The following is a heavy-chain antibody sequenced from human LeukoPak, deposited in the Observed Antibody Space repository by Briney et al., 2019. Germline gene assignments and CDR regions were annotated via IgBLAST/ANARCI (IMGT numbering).Heavy chain of an antibody. CDR3: ARSPPRYGDYLIDY. Sequence: PSETLSLTCTVSGGSISSYYWSWIRQPPGKGLEWIGYIYYSGSTNYNPSLKSRVTISVDTSKNQFSLKLSSVTAADTAVYYCARSPPRYGDYLIDYWGQGTLVTVSS. V-gene: IGHV4-59*08. CDR2: IYYSGST. D-gene: IGHD4-17*01. J-gene: IGHJ4*02. CDR1: GGSISSYY.